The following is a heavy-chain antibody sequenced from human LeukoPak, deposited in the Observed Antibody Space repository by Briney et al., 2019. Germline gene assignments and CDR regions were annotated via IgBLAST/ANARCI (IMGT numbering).Heavy chain of an antibody. J-gene: IGHJ6*02. CDR1: GGSISSGGYY. V-gene: IGHV4-31*03. Sequence: SETLSLTCTVSGGSISSGGYYWSWIRQHPGQGLEWIGYIYYSGSTYYNPSLKSRVTISVDTSKNQFSLKLSSVTAADTAVYYCARETTQDYYYYGMDVWGQGTTVTVSS. CDR3: ARETTQDYYYYGMDV. CDR2: IYYSGST.